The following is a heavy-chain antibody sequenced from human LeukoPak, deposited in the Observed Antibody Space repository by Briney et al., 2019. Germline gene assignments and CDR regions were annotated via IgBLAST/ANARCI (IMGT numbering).Heavy chain of an antibody. J-gene: IGHJ6*03. CDR1: GGSISSGSYY. CDR3: AREEGYCSSTSCYYYMDV. CDR2: IYTSGST. Sequence: PSXTLSLTCTVSGGSISSGSYYWSWIRQPAGKGLEWIGRIYTSGSTNYNPSLKSRVTISVDTSKNQFSLKLSSVTAADTAVYYCAREEGYCSSTSCYYYMDVWGKGTTVTVSS. V-gene: IGHV4-61*02. D-gene: IGHD2-2*01.